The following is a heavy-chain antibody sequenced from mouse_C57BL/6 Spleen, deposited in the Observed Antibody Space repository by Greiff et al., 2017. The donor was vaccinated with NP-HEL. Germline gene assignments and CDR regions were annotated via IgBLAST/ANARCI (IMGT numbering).Heavy chain of an antibody. Sequence: DVMLVESGGGLVKPGGSLKLSCAASGFTFSSYAMSWVRQTPEKRLEWVATISDGGSYTYYPDNVKGRFSLSRDNAKNNLYLQMRHLKSEDTAMDYCARANWDPAGFAYWGQGTLVTVSA. CDR1: GFTFSSYA. D-gene: IGHD4-1*01. CDR2: ISDGGSYT. CDR3: ARANWDPAGFAY. V-gene: IGHV5-4*03. J-gene: IGHJ3*01.